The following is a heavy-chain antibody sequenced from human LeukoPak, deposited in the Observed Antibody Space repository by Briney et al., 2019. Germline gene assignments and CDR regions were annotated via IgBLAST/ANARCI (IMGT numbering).Heavy chain of an antibody. CDR3: ASERGYSHGGGY. Sequence: GGSLRLSCAASGFTVSSNYMSWVRQAPGKGLEWVSVIYSGGSTYYADSVKGRFTISRDNSKNTLYLQMNSLRAEDTAVYYCASERGYSHGGGYWGQGTLVTVSS. D-gene: IGHD5-18*01. J-gene: IGHJ4*02. CDR2: IYSGGST. V-gene: IGHV3-53*01. CDR1: GFTVSSNY.